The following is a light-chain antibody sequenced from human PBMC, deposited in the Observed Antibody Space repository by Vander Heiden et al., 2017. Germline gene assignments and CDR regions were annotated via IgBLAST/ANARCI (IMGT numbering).Light chain of an antibody. V-gene: IGLV1-47*01. CDR3: AAWDDSLSAVV. CDR1: SSNIGSNY. Sequence: QSVLTQPPSASGTPGRRVTISCSGSSSNIGSNYVYWYQQLPGTAPKLLIYRNNQRPSGVPDRFSGSKSGTSASLAISGLRSEDEADYYCAAWDDSLSAVVFGGGTKLKVL. CDR2: RNN. J-gene: IGLJ2*01.